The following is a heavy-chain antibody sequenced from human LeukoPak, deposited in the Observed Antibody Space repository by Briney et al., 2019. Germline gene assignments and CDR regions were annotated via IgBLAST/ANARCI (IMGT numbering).Heavy chain of an antibody. V-gene: IGHV3-21*01. CDR1: GFLYSRHH. CDR3: SRDVLVVVATDSNFDY. J-gene: IGHJ4*02. Sequence: GGSQRLLCTVSGFLYSRHHKQWARHSTGKALVGVSYISNSSCHIFYTDSVKARLTLHRDNDKNSLYPKKHRLSPEDTAVFYCSRDVLVVVATDSNFDYWGQGTLVTVSS. CDR2: ISNSSCHI. D-gene: IGHD2-15*01.